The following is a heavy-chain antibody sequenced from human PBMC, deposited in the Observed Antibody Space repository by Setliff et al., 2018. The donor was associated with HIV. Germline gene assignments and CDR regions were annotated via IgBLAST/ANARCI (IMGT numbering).Heavy chain of an antibody. D-gene: IGHD1-1*01. CDR1: GYSISSGYS. J-gene: IGHJ3*02. V-gene: IGHV4-38-2*01. CDR2: IYHSGST. CDR3: ARLTTVGALDI. Sequence: SETLSLTCAVSGYSISSGYSWGWIRQPPGKGLEWIGSIYHSGSTYYNPSLKSRVTISVDTSKNQFSLKLSSVTAADTAMYYCARLTTVGALDIWGQGTMVTV.